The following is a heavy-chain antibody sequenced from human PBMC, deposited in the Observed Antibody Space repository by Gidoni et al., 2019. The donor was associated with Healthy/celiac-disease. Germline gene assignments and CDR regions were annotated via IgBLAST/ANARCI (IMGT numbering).Heavy chain of an antibody. CDR3: ARLVWLGGSFIDY. Sequence: QLQLQESGPGLVKPSETLSLTCTVSGGSISSSSYYWGWIRQPPGKGLEWIGSIYYSGSPYYNPSLKSRVTISVDTSKNQFSLKLSSVTAADTAVYYCARLVWLGGSFIDYWGQGTLVTVSS. J-gene: IGHJ4*02. D-gene: IGHD1-26*01. CDR2: IYYSGSP. V-gene: IGHV4-39*01. CDR1: GGSISSSSYY.